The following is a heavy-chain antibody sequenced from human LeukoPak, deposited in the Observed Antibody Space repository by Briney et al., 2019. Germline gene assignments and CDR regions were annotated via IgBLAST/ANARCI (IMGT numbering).Heavy chain of an antibody. CDR3: SGAVAALSLYGMDV. D-gene: IGHD6-19*01. Sequence: ASVEVSCKASGYTFTGYYMQWVRQAPGQGLEWMGWINPNSGATIYSQKFQGRVTMTRDTSSSTAYMELSRLRSDDTAVYYCSGAVAALSLYGMDVWGQGTTVTVSS. CDR2: INPNSGAT. CDR1: GYTFTGYY. J-gene: IGHJ6*02. V-gene: IGHV1-2*02.